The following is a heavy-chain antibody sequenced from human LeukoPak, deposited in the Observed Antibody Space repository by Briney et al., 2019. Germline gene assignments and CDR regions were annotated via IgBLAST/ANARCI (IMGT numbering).Heavy chain of an antibody. CDR2: ISYDGSDK. J-gene: IGHJ6*04. CDR1: GSTFSSFG. Sequence: PGRSLRLSCTASGSTFSSFGIHWVRQAPGKGLEWVALISYDGSDKRYAESVKGRFTISRDNPKNTVYLQINSLRPDDTAVYYCAREKIAAAGTIHYYYGMDVWGKGTTVTVSS. V-gene: IGHV3-30*03. D-gene: IGHD6-13*01. CDR3: AREKIAAAGTIHYYYGMDV.